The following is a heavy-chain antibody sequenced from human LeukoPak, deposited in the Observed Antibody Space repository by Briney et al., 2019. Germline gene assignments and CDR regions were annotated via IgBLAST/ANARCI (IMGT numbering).Heavy chain of an antibody. Sequence: GGSLRLSCAASGFTFSSYWMSWVRQAPGKGLEWVANIKQDGSEKYYVDSVKGRFTISRDNAKNSLYLQMNSLRAEDTAVYYCARGLGRVWGSPYYGMDVWGQGTTVTVSS. CDR3: ARGLGRVWGSPYYGMDV. V-gene: IGHV3-7*01. J-gene: IGHJ6*02. CDR1: GFTFSSYW. CDR2: IKQDGSEK. D-gene: IGHD3-16*01.